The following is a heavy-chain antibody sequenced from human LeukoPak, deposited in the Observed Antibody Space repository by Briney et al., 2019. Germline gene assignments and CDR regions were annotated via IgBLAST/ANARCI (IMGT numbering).Heavy chain of an antibody. CDR1: GGSISSYY. Sequence: SETLSLTCTVSGGSISSYYWSWIRQPPGKGLEWIGYIYYSGSTNHNPSLKSRVTISVDTSKNQFSLKLSSVTAADTAVYYCARWRAIAAAGFDYWGQGTLVTVSS. V-gene: IGHV4-59*08. D-gene: IGHD6-13*01. CDR3: ARWRAIAAAGFDY. J-gene: IGHJ4*02. CDR2: IYYSGST.